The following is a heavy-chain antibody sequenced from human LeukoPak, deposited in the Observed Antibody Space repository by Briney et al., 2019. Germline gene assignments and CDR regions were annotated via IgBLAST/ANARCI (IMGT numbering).Heavy chain of an antibody. CDR1: GGSISSYY. CDR3: ARAVDLPPPDRGYYFDY. CDR2: IYYSGST. Sequence: SETLSLTCTVSGGSISSYYWSWIRQPPGKGLEWIGYIYYSGSTNHNPSLKSRVTISVDTSKNQFSLKLSSVTAADTAVYYCARAVDLPPPDRGYYFDYWGQGTLVTVSS. J-gene: IGHJ4*02. D-gene: IGHD4-23*01. V-gene: IGHV4-59*01.